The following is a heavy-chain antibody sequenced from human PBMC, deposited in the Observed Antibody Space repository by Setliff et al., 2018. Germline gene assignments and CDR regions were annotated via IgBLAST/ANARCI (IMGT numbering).Heavy chain of an antibody. CDR1: GFIFDDYG. CDR2: IRHEGYNK. J-gene: IGHJ4*01. CDR3: AKASLAYSFGYYFDS. V-gene: IGHV3-30*02. D-gene: IGHD5-18*01. Sequence: GGSLRLSCAASGFIFDDYGMYWVRQAPGKGLEWVAFIRHEGYNKYYADSVQGRFTISRDNSKNTLFLHMNNLRPEDTALYYCAKASLAYSFGYYFDSWGQGALVTVSS.